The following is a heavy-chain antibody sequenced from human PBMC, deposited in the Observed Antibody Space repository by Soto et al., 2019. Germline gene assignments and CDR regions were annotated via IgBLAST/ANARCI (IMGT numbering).Heavy chain of an antibody. V-gene: IGHV4-39*01. J-gene: IGHJ4*02. D-gene: IGHD4-17*01. Sequence: SETLSLTCTVSGGSISGSSYYWGWIRQPPGKGLEWIGSIYYSGSTYYNPSLKSRVTISVDTSKNQFSLKLSSVTAADTAVYYCARRVDGDYDFDYWGQGTLVTVSS. CDR1: GGSISGSSYY. CDR2: IYYSGST. CDR3: ARRVDGDYDFDY.